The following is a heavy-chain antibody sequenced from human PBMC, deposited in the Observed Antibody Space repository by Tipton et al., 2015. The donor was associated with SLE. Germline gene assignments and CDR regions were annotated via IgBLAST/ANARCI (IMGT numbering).Heavy chain of an antibody. CDR3: ARPQDDFWSGYGT. J-gene: IGHJ5*02. Sequence: QSGAEVKRPGESLKISCKGSGYSFANYWIGWVRQMPGKGLEWMGIIYPDDSDTRYNPSFEGQVTISADKSLNTAYLQWNSLQASDTAMYYCARPQDDFWSGYGTWGQGTLVTVSS. D-gene: IGHD3-3*01. V-gene: IGHV5-51*01. CDR2: IYPDDSDT. CDR1: GYSFANYW.